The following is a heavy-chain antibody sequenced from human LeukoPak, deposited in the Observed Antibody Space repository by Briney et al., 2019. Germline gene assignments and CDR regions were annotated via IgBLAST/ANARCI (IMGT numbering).Heavy chain of an antibody. CDR3: ARDVLRIVGAPNFGY. D-gene: IGHD1-26*01. CDR2: IYHSGST. J-gene: IGHJ4*02. CDR1: GGSISSSNW. Sequence: SETLSLTCAVSGGSISSSNWWSWVRQPPGKGLEWIGEIYHSGSTNYNPSLKSRVTISVDKSKNQFSLKLSSVTAADTAVYYCARDVLRIVGAPNFGYWGQGTLVTVSS. V-gene: IGHV4-4*02.